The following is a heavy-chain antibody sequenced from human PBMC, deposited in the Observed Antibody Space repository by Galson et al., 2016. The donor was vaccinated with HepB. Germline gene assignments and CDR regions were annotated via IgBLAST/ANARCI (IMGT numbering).Heavy chain of an antibody. D-gene: IGHD2-15*01. CDR3: AHVSEYCRGGSCLYYFDY. CDR1: GFSLTTGGVG. CDR2: IYGDDDR. J-gene: IGHJ4*02. V-gene: IGHV2-5*02. Sequence: PALVKPTQTLTLTCSFSGFSLTTGGVGVGWIRQPPGKALEWLTLIYGDDDRRYSPSLKRRLTITKDTSNNRVVVTMTNMDPVDTATYFCAHVSEYCRGGSCLYYFDYWGPGTPVTVSS.